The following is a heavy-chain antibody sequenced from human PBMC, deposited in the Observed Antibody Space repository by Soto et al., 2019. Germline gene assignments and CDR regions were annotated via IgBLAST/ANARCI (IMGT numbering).Heavy chain of an antibody. CDR3: ARENWGWFDP. V-gene: IGHV4-59*01. Sequence: SETLSLTCAVSGGSMTGYYWSWIRQPPGKGLEWIGFIYYSGSAKYNPSLESRVTMSVDTSKNQFSLKLNSVTAADTAVYYCARENWGWFDPWGQGALVTVSS. CDR1: GGSMTGYY. CDR2: IYYSGSA. J-gene: IGHJ5*02. D-gene: IGHD7-27*01.